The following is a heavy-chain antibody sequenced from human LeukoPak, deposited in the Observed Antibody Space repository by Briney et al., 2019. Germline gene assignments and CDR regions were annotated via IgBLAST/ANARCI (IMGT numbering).Heavy chain of an antibody. D-gene: IGHD3-3*01. CDR2: IYTSGST. J-gene: IGHJ6*03. CDR3: ASAYYDFWSGYPHNYYYYMDV. Sequence: PSETLSLTCTVSGGSISSGSYYWSWIRQPAGKGLEWIGRIYTSGSTNYNPSLKSRVTISVDTSKNRFSLKLSSVTAADTAVYYCASAYYDFWSGYPHNYYYYMDVWGKGTTVTVSS. V-gene: IGHV4-61*02. CDR1: GGSISSGSYY.